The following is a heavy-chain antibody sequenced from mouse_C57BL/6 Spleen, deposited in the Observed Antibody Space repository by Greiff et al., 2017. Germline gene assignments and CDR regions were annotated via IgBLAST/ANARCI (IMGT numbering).Heavy chain of an antibody. CDR2: ISYDGSN. J-gene: IGHJ3*01. CDR1: GYSLTSGYY. CDR3: ASQIYYDYMAY. Sequence: EVLLVESGPGLVKPSQSLSLTCSVTGYSLTSGYYWNWIRQFPGTKLEWMGYISYDGSNNYNPSLKNRIAITRATSKNQLFLKLKSVTTEDTATYYCASQIYYDYMAYWGQGTLVTVSA. V-gene: IGHV3-6*01. D-gene: IGHD2-4*01.